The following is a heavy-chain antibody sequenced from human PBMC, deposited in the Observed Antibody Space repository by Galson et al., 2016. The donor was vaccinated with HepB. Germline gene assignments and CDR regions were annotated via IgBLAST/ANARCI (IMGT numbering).Heavy chain of an antibody. V-gene: IGHV3-11*01. J-gene: IGHJ3*01. D-gene: IGHD4-17*01. CDR1: GFTFSDYH. CDR2: ISRSGDSM. Sequence: LRLSCAASGFTFSDYHMNWIRQAPGKGLEWVSYISRSGDSMLYADSVRGRFTISRDNVKKSLYLQMTNLRAEDTAVYYCARDLPDDSVEYFDVFDLWGQGTMVTVSS. CDR3: ARDLPDDSVEYFDVFDL.